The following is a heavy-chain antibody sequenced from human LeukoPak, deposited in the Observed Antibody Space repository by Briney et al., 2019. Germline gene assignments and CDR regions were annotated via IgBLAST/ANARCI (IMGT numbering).Heavy chain of an antibody. Sequence: GASVKVSCKASGYTFTSYDINWVRQATGQGLEWMGWMNPSSGNTGYAQKFQGRVTMTRNTSISTAYMELSSLRSEDTAVYYCARRGLSIKHWFDPWGQGTLVTVSS. V-gene: IGHV1-8*01. J-gene: IGHJ5*02. CDR1: GYTFTSYD. D-gene: IGHD3-10*01. CDR3: ARRGLSIKHWFDP. CDR2: MNPSSGNT.